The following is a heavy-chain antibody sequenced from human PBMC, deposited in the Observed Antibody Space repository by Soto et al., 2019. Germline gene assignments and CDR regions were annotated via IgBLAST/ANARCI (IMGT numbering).Heavy chain of an antibody. J-gene: IGHJ6*02. Sequence: PSETLSLTCTVSGGSISSYYWSWIRQPPGKGLEWIGYIYYSGSTNYNPSLKSRVTISVDTSKNQFSLKLSSVTAADTAVYYCARDGGDYYGSGSPPIYGMDVWGQGTTVTVSS. CDR2: IYYSGST. CDR3: ARDGGDYYGSGSPPIYGMDV. D-gene: IGHD3-10*01. CDR1: GGSISSYY. V-gene: IGHV4-59*01.